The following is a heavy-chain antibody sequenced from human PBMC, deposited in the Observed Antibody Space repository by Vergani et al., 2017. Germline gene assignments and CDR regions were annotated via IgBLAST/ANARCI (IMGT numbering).Heavy chain of an antibody. Sequence: EVQLVQSGAEVKKPGASLKISCTGSGYSFTSYWIGWVRQMPGKGREGMGIIYPGDSDTRYSPSFQGQVTISSDKSISTAYLQWSSLKASDTAMYYVAGWGPGNYNYYDGMDVWGQGTTVTVSS. D-gene: IGHD3-16*01. CDR3: AGWGPGNYNYYDGMDV. V-gene: IGHV5-51*01. CDR1: GYSFTSYW. CDR2: IYPGDSDT. J-gene: IGHJ6*02.